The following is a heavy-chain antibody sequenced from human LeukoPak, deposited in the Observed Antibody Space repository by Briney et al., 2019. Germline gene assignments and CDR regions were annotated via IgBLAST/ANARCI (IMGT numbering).Heavy chain of an antibody. V-gene: IGHV1-2*02. CDR2: INPNSGGT. CDR1: GYTFTGYF. CDR3: AREVVGATTLSAFDI. Sequence: ASVKVSCKASGYTFTGYFIHWVRQAPGQGVEWMAWINPNSGGTNYAQKFQGRVTMTRDTSISTAYMELSGLTSDDTAVYYCAREVVGATTLSAFDIWGQGTMVTVSS. D-gene: IGHD1-26*01. J-gene: IGHJ3*02.